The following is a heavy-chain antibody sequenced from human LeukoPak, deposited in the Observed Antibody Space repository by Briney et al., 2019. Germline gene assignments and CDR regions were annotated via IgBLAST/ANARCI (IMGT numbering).Heavy chain of an antibody. Sequence: GGSLRLSCAASGFTFSSYSMNWVRQAPGKGLEWVSSISSSSSYIYYADSVKGRFTISRDNAKNSLYLQMNSLRAEDTAVYYCARDTRLYGDYYYGMDVWGQGTTVTVS. D-gene: IGHD4-17*01. CDR3: ARDTRLYGDYYYGMDV. CDR2: ISSSSSYI. CDR1: GFTFSSYS. J-gene: IGHJ6*02. V-gene: IGHV3-21*01.